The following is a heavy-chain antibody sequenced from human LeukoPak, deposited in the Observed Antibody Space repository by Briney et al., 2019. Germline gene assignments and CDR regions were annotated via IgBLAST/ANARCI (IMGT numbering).Heavy chain of an antibody. CDR2: VYYSGSA. D-gene: IGHD3-22*01. CDR3: ARVGYYYDSSGYYYYGMDV. CDR1: GDSVTTYY. J-gene: IGHJ6*02. V-gene: IGHV4-59*02. Sequence: SETLSLTCTVSGDSVTTYYWSWIRQPPGKGLEWLGYVYYSGSATYNPSLKSRVTMTRDTSTSTVYMELSSLRSEDTAVYYCARVGYYYDSSGYYYYGMDVWGQGTTVTVSS.